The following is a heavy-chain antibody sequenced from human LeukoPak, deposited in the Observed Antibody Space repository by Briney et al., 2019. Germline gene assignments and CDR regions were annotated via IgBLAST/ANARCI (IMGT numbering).Heavy chain of an antibody. Sequence: PGGSLRLSCAASGFIFSSYGMHWVRQAPGKGLEWVAVISYDGSNKYYADSVKGRFTISRDNSKNTLYLQVNSLRAEDTAVYYCAKKTSSSHLYYYYGMDVWGQGTTVTVSS. CDR2: ISYDGSNK. D-gene: IGHD6-6*01. CDR1: GFIFSSYG. CDR3: AKKTSSSHLYYYYGMDV. V-gene: IGHV3-30*18. J-gene: IGHJ6*02.